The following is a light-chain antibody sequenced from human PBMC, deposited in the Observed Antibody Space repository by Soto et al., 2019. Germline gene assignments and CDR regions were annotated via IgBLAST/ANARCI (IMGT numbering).Light chain of an antibody. CDR2: EVN. J-gene: IGLJ1*01. CDR1: SSDVGAYNY. CDR3: SSHTRSSTYV. Sequence: QSALTQPASVSGSPGQSITISCTGTSSDVGAYNYVSWYQQHPVKAPKRIIYEVNNRPSGVSNRFSGSKSGNTASLTISGLQAEDEADYYCSSHTRSSTYVFGTGTKLTVL. V-gene: IGLV2-14*01.